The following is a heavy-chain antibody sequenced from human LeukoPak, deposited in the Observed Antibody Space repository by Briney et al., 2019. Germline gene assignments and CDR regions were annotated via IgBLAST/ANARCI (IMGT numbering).Heavy chain of an antibody. J-gene: IGHJ5*02. Sequence: GESLKISCKGSGYSFTSYWIGWVRQMPGKGLEWMGIIYPGDSDTRYSPSFQGQVTISADKSISTAYLQWSSLKASDTAMYYCAVMNGYCSSTSCYGWFDPWGQGTLVTVSS. CDR1: GYSFTSYW. D-gene: IGHD2-2*01. V-gene: IGHV5-51*01. CDR3: AVMNGYCSSTSCYGWFDP. CDR2: IYPGDSDT.